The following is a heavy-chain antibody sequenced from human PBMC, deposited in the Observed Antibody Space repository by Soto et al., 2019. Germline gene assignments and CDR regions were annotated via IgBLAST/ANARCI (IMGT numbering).Heavy chain of an antibody. Sequence: XGSLRLSCAASGFTFSSYAMSWVRQAPGKGLEWVSAISGSGGSTYYADSVKGRFTISRDNSKNTLYLQMNSLRAEDTAVYYCAKGLVVVVAATTPFDYWGQGTLVTVSS. J-gene: IGHJ4*02. CDR2: ISGSGGST. D-gene: IGHD2-15*01. CDR1: GFTFSSYA. CDR3: AKGLVVVVAATTPFDY. V-gene: IGHV3-23*01.